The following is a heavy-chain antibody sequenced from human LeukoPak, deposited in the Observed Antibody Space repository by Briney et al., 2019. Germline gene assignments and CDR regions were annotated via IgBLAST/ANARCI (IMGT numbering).Heavy chain of an antibody. Sequence: PGGSLRLSCAASGFTFSDYYMSWIRQAPGKGLEWVSYISSSGSTIYYADSVKGRFTISRDNAKNSLYLQMNSLRAEDTAVYYCARDSIIPILWLGFDPWGQGTLVTVSS. V-gene: IGHV3-11*01. D-gene: IGHD3-9*01. J-gene: IGHJ5*02. CDR1: GFTFSDYY. CDR2: ISSSGSTI. CDR3: ARDSIIPILWLGFDP.